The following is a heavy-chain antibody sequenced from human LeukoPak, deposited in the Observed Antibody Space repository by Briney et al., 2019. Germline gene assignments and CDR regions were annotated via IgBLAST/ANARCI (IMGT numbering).Heavy chain of an antibody. CDR2: INQDESEK. D-gene: IGHD5-18*01. J-gene: IGHJ4*02. CDR1: GFIFNTYW. Sequence: GGSLRLSCTASGFIFNTYWMGWVRQAPGKGLEWVANINQDESEKYYVDSLKGRFTISRDNSKNTLYLQMNSLRAEDTAVYYCAKGGLRRGYSYGYGDYWGQGTLVTVSS. V-gene: IGHV3-7*03. CDR3: AKGGLRRGYSYGYGDY.